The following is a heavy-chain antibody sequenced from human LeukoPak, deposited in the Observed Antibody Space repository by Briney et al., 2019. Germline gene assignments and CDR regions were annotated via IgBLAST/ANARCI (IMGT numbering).Heavy chain of an antibody. CDR3: ARVSSSWTGYFDY. Sequence: PSETLSLTCTVSGDSISTSNSYWGWIRQPPGKGLEWIGSIYYSGSTYYNPSLKSRVTMSVDTPKNKFSLNLTSVIAADTAVYYCARVSSSWTGYFDYWGQGTLVTVSS. CDR2: IYYSGST. D-gene: IGHD6-13*01. J-gene: IGHJ4*02. CDR1: GDSISTSNSY. V-gene: IGHV4-39*07.